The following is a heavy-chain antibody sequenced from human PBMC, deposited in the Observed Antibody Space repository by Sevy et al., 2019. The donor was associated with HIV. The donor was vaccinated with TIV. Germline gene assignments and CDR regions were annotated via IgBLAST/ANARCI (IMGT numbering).Heavy chain of an antibody. CDR3: ARDTYYYDSSGYKHAEYFQH. V-gene: IGHV3-33*01. CDR1: GFTFSSYG. CDR2: IWYDGSNK. D-gene: IGHD3-22*01. Sequence: GGSLRLSCAASGFTFSSYGMHWVRQAPGKGLEWVAVIWYDGSNKYYADSVKGRFTISRDNSKNTLYLQMNSLRAEETAVYYCARDTYYYDSSGYKHAEYFQHWGQGTLVTVSS. J-gene: IGHJ1*01.